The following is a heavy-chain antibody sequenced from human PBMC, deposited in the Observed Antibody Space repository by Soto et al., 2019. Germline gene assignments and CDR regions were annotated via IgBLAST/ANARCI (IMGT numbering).Heavy chain of an antibody. Sequence: PEPRSLTCAVSGGSTSISNWWSWGRQPPGKGLGWIADIYHSGSTNYTPSLKSPVTISVDTSKNQFSLELSAVSGADTAVYYFARGPVAGFFDYWGQGTLVTVSS. V-gene: IGHV4-4*03. CDR1: GGSTSISNW. CDR2: IYHSGST. J-gene: IGHJ4*02. CDR3: ARGPVAGFFDY. D-gene: IGHD6-19*01.